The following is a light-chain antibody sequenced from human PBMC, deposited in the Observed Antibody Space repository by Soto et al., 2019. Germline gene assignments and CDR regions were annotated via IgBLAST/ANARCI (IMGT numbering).Light chain of an antibody. CDR3: SSYTSSSTYV. Sequence: SVLTQPASVSGSPGQSITISCTGTSSDVGGYNYVSWYQQHPGKAPKLMIYEVSNRPSWVSTRFSGSKSGNTASLTISGLQAEDEADYYCSSYTSSSTYVFGTGTKVTV. V-gene: IGLV2-14*01. J-gene: IGLJ1*01. CDR1: SSDVGGYNY. CDR2: EVS.